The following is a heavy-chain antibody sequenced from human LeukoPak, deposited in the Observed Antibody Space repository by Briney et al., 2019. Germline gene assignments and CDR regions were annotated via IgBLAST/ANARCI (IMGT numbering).Heavy chain of an antibody. CDR2: VNGYGNST. V-gene: IGHV3-74*01. J-gene: IGHJ3*02. Sequence: GGSLRLFCAASGFTFRNYWMHWVRQAPGEGLVWVSRVNGYGNSTNYADSVKGRYTISRDNAKNTLYLQMNSLRVEDTAVYYCSVGVITGTFHIWGQGTVVTVSS. D-gene: IGHD3-16*02. CDR1: GFTFRNYW. CDR3: SVGVITGTFHI.